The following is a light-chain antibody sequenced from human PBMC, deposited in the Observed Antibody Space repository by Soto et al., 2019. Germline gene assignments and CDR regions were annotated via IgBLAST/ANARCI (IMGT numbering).Light chain of an antibody. J-gene: IGKJ1*01. CDR2: DAS. CDR3: RQYDDYLTWT. Sequence: DIQMTQSPSTLSASVGDRVTITCRASQSISRWLAWYQQKPGKAPKVLIFDASTLESGVPSRFSGSGSGTAFTLTISSLQPDDFATYYDRQYDDYLTWTFGQGTKVEIK. V-gene: IGKV1-5*01. CDR1: QSISRW.